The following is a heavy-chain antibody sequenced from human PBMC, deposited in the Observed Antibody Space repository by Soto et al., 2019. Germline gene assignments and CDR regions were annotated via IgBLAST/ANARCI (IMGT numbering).Heavy chain of an antibody. J-gene: IGHJ4*02. Sequence: ASVKVSCKASGFSFTDYGFTWVRQAPGEGLEWMGWISAYTGNTNYAQKVQDRVTMSTDTSTSTAYLDLRSLRSDNTAVYYCARGPESRSTAYFDYWGQGTLVTVSS. CDR3: ARGPESRSTAYFDY. V-gene: IGHV1-18*01. CDR1: GFSFTDYG. D-gene: IGHD2-2*01. CDR2: ISAYTGNT.